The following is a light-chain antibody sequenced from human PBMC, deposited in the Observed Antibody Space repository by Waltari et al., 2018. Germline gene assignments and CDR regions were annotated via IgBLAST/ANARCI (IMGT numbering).Light chain of an antibody. CDR2: EVS. V-gene: IGLV2-11*01. Sequence: QAALTQPRSVSGSPGQSVTISCTGTSSDIGGYNYVSWYQQHPGTAPKLMIYEVSKRPSGVSDRFSGSKSGNTASLTISGLQAEDEADYYCCSYAGSYTLFGGGTRLTVL. J-gene: IGLJ2*01. CDR3: CSYAGSYTL. CDR1: SSDIGGYNY.